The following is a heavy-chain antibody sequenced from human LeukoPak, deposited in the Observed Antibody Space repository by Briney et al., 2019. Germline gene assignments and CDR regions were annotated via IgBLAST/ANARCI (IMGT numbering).Heavy chain of an antibody. CDR1: GFTFSTYA. V-gene: IGHV3-30-3*01. J-gene: IGHJ4*02. CDR3: ATGYCSSTSCYIGWLLSDY. Sequence: PGGSLRLSCAASGFTFSTYAMHWVRQAPGKGLEWVAVISYDGSNKYYADSVKGRFTISRDNSKNTLYLQMNSLRAEDTAVYYCATGYCSSTSCYIGWLLSDYWGQGTLVTVSS. D-gene: IGHD2-2*02. CDR2: ISYDGSNK.